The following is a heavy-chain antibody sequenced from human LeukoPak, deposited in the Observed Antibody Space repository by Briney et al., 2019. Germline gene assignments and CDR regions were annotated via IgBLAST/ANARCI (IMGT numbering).Heavy chain of an antibody. CDR2: ISWDGGST. J-gene: IGHJ3*02. CDR3: ARPELYYDILTGYSPGAFDI. Sequence: GGSLRLSCAASGFTFDDYAMHWVRQAPGKGLEWVSLISWDGGSTYYADSVKGRFTISRDNSKNSLYLQMNSLRAEDTAVYYCARPELYYDILTGYSPGAFDIWGQGTMVTVSS. V-gene: IGHV3-43D*03. CDR1: GFTFDDYA. D-gene: IGHD3-9*01.